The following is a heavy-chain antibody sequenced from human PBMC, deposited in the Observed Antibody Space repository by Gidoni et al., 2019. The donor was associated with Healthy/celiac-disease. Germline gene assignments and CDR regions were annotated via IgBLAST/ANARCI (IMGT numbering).Heavy chain of an antibody. CDR2: ISGSGSGT. CDR1: GFTFNNYA. D-gene: IGHD1-1*01. J-gene: IGHJ4*02. V-gene: IGHV3-23*01. Sequence: EVQLLESGGGLVQPGGSLRLSCAAPGFTFNNYAMSWVRQAPGKGLEWVSAISGSGSGTYYADSVKGRFTISRDNSKNTLYLQMNSLRAEDTAVYYCAKVVPATGIDYWGQGTLVTVSS. CDR3: AKVVPATGIDY.